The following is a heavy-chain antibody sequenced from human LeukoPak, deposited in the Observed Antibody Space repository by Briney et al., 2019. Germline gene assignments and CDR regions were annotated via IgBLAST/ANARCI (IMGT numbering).Heavy chain of an antibody. Sequence: GGSLRLSCAASGFIVNSYAMSWVRQAPGKGLSWVSLIYRDGVTQYAASVKGRFTISRDNSKNTLYLQMNSLRDEDTAVYFCARDRAEGKTWVEFDPWGQGTLVTVSS. J-gene: IGHJ5*02. CDR2: IYRDGVT. CDR1: GFIVNSYA. CDR3: ARDRAEGKTWVEFDP. V-gene: IGHV3-66*02.